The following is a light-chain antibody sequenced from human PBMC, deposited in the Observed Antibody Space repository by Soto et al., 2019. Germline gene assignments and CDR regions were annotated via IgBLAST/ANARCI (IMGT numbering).Light chain of an antibody. J-gene: IGKJ3*01. CDR2: AAS. CDR3: QQGYGFAFT. Sequence: DIQMTQSPSSVSASVGDRVTISCRASQDISTWLAWYQQKPGKAPKLLIYAASSLQSGVPSRFSGSGSGTDLTLTISSLQPEDFDTYFCQQGYGFAFTLGPGTKVDIK. V-gene: IGKV1-12*01. CDR1: QDISTW.